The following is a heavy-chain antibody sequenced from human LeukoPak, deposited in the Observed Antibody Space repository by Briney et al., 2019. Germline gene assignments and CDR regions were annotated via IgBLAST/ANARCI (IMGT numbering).Heavy chain of an antibody. Sequence: ASVKVSCKASGYTFTDYYMHWVRQAPGQVLEWMGWINPDSGVTNYPQKFQGRVTMTRDTSSSTAYMELIRLRSDDTAVYYCARDGTFDIWGQGTMVTVSS. CDR3: ARDGTFDI. J-gene: IGHJ3*02. CDR1: GYTFTDYY. CDR2: INPDSGVT. V-gene: IGHV1-2*02. D-gene: IGHD2-15*01.